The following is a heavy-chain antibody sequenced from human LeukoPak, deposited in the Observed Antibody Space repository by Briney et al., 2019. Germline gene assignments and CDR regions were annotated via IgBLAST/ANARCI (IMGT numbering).Heavy chain of an antibody. CDR3: AKFALRYCSGGSCHPFDY. Sequence: GGTLRLSCAASGFTFSSYGMSWVRQAPGKGLEWVSAISGSGGSTYYADSVKGRFTISRDNSKNTLYLQMNSLRAEDTAVYYCAKFALRYCSGGSCHPFDYWGQGTLVTVSS. D-gene: IGHD2-15*01. CDR2: ISGSGGST. J-gene: IGHJ4*02. V-gene: IGHV3-23*01. CDR1: GFTFSSYG.